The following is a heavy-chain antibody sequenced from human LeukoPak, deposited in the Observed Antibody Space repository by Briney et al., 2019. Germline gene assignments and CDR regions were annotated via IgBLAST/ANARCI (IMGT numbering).Heavy chain of an antibody. J-gene: IGHJ6*03. CDR3: ARLSSTSSGYYYYYYMDV. CDR2: IWYDGSNK. CDR1: GFTFSSYG. Sequence: GGSLRLSCAASGFTFSSYGMHWVRQAPGKGLEWVAVIWYDGSNKYYADSVKGRFTISRDNSKNTLYLQMNSLRAEDTAVYYCARLSSTSSGYYYYYYMDVWGKGTTVTVSS. V-gene: IGHV3-33*01. D-gene: IGHD2-2*01.